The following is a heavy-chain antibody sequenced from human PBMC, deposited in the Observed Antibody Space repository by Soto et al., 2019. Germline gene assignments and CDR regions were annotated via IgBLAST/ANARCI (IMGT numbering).Heavy chain of an antibody. Sequence: ASVKVSCKASGYTFTVYYMHCVRQSPLQWLEWMGCINPNSGGTNYAQKFQGRVTMTRDTSISTAYMELSRLRSDDTAVYYCARINSSGWYYYYYGMDVWGQGTTVTVSS. CDR1: GYTFTVYY. J-gene: IGHJ6*02. CDR2: INPNSGGT. V-gene: IGHV1-2*02. CDR3: ARINSSGWYYYYYGMDV. D-gene: IGHD6-19*01.